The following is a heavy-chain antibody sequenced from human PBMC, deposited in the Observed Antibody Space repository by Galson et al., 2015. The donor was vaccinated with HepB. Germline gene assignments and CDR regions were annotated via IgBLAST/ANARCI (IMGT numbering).Heavy chain of an antibody. CDR2: ISSSRTSI. CDR1: GFTFSTYS. Sequence: SLRLSCATSGFTFSTYSMTWVRQAPGKGLEWVASISSSRTSISYADSVNGRFTISRDNAKNSLYLQMNSLRAEDTAVYYCARGLSNPKDYYLDYWGQGTLVTVSS. V-gene: IGHV3-21*01. J-gene: IGHJ4*02. CDR3: ARGLSNPKDYYLDY.